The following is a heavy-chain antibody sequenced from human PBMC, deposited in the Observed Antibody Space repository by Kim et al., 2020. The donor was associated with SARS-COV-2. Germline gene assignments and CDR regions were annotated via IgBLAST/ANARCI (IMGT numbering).Heavy chain of an antibody. D-gene: IGHD2-21*01. CDR2: KK. Sequence: KKTNPDTVKGRFTISRDNSKTTRYLQMNSLRAEDTAVYYCARDWGGSQDYWGQGTLVTVSS. V-gene: IGHV3-30*01. CDR3: ARDWGGSQDY. J-gene: IGHJ4*02.